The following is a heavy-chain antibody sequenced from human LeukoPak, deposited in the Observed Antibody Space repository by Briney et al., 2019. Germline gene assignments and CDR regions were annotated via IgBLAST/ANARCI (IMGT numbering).Heavy chain of an antibody. CDR1: GYTFTSYG. Sequence: ASVKVSCKASGYTFTSYGISWVRQAPGQGLEWMGWISAYNGNTNYAQKLQGRVTMTTDTSTSTAYMELRSLRSDDTAVYYRARVFLYYDILTGYYGSWYFDYWGQGTLVTVSS. CDR3: ARVFLYYDILTGYYGSWYFDY. J-gene: IGHJ4*02. CDR2: ISAYNGNT. D-gene: IGHD3-9*01. V-gene: IGHV1-18*01.